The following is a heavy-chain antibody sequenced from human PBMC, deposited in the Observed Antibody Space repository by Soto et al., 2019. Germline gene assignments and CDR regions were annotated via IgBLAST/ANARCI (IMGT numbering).Heavy chain of an antibody. CDR3: AIGIGRGQLAL. CDR2: INPDNCKT. V-gene: IGHV1-3*01. D-gene: IGHD1-1*01. J-gene: IGHJ6*03. Sequence: KLSSKAPGETFNRYYMNWARQATGTSLEWMGWINPDNCKTESSQKFQDRVIITRETSAITEYMDLSSLRSEDTSVYYCAIGIGRGQLALLGNGTPVTVS. CDR1: GETFNRYY.